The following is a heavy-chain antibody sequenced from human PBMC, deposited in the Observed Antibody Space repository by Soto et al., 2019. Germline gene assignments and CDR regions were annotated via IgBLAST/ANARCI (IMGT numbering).Heavy chain of an antibody. CDR3: AREYQQLPYNFDF. J-gene: IGHJ4*02. Sequence: QVQVVESGGGVVQPGRSLRLSCAASGFTFSSYAMHWVRQAPGKGLEWVAVISNDGNNKYYEDSVKGRFTSSRDNSKSTVYVQTDSLRTENTGFYYCAREYQQLPYNFDFWGQGTLGTVSS. CDR1: GFTFSSYA. CDR2: ISNDGNNK. V-gene: IGHV3-30-3*01. D-gene: IGHD2-2*01.